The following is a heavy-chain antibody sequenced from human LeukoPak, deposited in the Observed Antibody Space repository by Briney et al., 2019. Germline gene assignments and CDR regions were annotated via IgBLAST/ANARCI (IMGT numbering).Heavy chain of an antibody. Sequence: PGGSLRLSCAASGFTFSNYNMNWVRQAPGKGLEWVSSISSSNNYIYYADSVKGRFTISRDNAKNSLYLQMNSLRAEDTAVYYCARFSPYGMDVWGQGTTVTVSS. V-gene: IGHV3-21*01. CDR1: GFTFSNYN. CDR2: ISSSNNYI. J-gene: IGHJ6*02. CDR3: ARFSPYGMDV.